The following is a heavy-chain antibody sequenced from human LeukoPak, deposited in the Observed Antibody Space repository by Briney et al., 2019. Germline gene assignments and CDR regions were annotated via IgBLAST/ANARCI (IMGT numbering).Heavy chain of an antibody. CDR3: ARPRDSSDYYFDY. Sequence: ASVRVSLTASIYTFTSYAMNCVRQTTGQGLEWMGWINTNTGNPIYTQGFTGRFVFSFDTSVSTAYLQISSLKAEDTAVYYCARPRDSSDYYFDYWGQGTLVTVSS. CDR2: INTNTGNP. D-gene: IGHD3-22*01. J-gene: IGHJ4*02. CDR1: IYTFTSYA. V-gene: IGHV7-4-1*02.